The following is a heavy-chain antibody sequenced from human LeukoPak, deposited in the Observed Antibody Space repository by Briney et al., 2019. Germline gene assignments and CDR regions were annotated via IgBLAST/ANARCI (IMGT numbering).Heavy chain of an antibody. D-gene: IGHD6-19*01. CDR2: FYYTGDT. Sequence: PSETLSLTCNVSDGSITTSSFYWGWVRQTPGKGLEWIGTFYYTGDTFYNRSLKSRVTITVDTSEDQFFLALSSVTAADTAVYYCVRAVGSVAGPGDWFDPWGPGILVTVSS. CDR1: DGSITTSSFY. V-gene: IGHV4-39*01. CDR3: VRAVGSVAGPGDWFDP. J-gene: IGHJ5*02.